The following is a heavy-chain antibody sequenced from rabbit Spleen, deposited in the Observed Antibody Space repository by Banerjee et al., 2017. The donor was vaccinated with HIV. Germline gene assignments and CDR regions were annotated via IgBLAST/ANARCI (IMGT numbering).Heavy chain of an antibody. V-gene: IGHV1S47*01. Sequence: QEQLVESGGGLVQPGGSLKLSCKASGFDFSSYGVSWVRQAPGKGLEWIGYIDPIFGRTYYVSWVNGRFTISSHNAQNTLYLQLNSLTAADTATYFCARDGAGGRYFALWGPGTLVTVS. J-gene: IGHJ6*01. D-gene: IGHD8-1*01. CDR3: ARDGAGGRYFAL. CDR1: GFDFSSYG. CDR2: IDPIFGRT.